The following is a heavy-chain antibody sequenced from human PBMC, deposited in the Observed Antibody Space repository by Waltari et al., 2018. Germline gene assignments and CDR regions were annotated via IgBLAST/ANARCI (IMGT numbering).Heavy chain of an antibody. D-gene: IGHD4-17*01. V-gene: IGHV4-34*01. J-gene: IGHJ3*02. CDR3: ARDPTVSDAFDI. CDR1: GGSFSGYY. CDR2: INHSGST. Sequence: QVQLQQWGAGLLKPSETLSLTCAVYGGSFSGYYWSWIRQPPGKGLEWIGEINHSGSTNYNPSLKSRVTISVDTSKNQFSLKLSSVTAADTAVYYCARDPTVSDAFDIWGQGTMVTVSS.